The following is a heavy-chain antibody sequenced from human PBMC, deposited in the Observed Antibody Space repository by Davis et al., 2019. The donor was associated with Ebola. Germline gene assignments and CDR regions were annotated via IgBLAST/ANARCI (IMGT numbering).Heavy chain of an antibody. CDR3: ARGLVYSGYDPYFDY. CDR2: IYYSGST. V-gene: IGHV4-59*12. J-gene: IGHJ4*02. D-gene: IGHD5-12*01. Sequence: SETLSLTCTVSGGSISSYYWSWIRQPPGKGLEWIGYIYYSGSTNYNPSLKSRVTISVDRSKNQFSLKLSSVTAADTAVYYCARGLVYSGYDPYFDYWGQGTLVTVSS. CDR1: GGSISSYY.